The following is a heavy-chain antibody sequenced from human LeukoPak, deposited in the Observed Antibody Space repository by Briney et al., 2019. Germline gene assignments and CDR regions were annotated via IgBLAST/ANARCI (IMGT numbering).Heavy chain of an antibody. CDR1: GFTFSSYA. Sequence: GGSLRLSCAASGFTFSSYAMSWVRQAPGKGLEWVSYISSSSSTIYYADSVKGRFTISRDNAKNSLYLQMNSLRAEDTAVYYCAREAGTEYYDSSGYYRHWGQGTLVTVSS. J-gene: IGHJ4*02. V-gene: IGHV3-48*01. CDR2: ISSSSSTI. CDR3: AREAGTEYYDSSGYYRH. D-gene: IGHD3-22*01.